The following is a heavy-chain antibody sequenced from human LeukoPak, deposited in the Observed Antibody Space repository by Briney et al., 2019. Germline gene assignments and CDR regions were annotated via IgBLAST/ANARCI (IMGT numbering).Heavy chain of an antibody. CDR1: GGTFNIYA. V-gene: IGHV1-69*13. D-gene: IGHD6-19*01. Sequence: SVRVSYKASGGTFNIYAISWVRQAPGQGLEWMGGFIPVFGPANYAQKFQGRVTITADESTSTAYMELSSLRSEDTAVYYCARAGEVYNSGSYLEYWGQGTLVTVSS. CDR3: ARAGEVYNSGSYLEY. CDR2: FIPVFGPA. J-gene: IGHJ4*02.